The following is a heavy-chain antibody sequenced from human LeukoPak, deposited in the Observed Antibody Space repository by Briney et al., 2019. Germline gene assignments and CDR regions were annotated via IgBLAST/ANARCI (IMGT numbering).Heavy chain of an antibody. CDR3: ARDRSGSYEY. V-gene: IGHV1-2*02. J-gene: IGHJ4*02. CDR2: INPNSAGT. Sequence: GASVKVSCKASGYTFTGYYMHWVRQAPGQGLEWMGLINPNSAGTNYAQKFQGRVTMTRDTSISTAYLELNSLRSDDTAVYYCARDRSGSYEYWGQGTLVTVSS. D-gene: IGHD1-26*01. CDR1: GYTFTGYY.